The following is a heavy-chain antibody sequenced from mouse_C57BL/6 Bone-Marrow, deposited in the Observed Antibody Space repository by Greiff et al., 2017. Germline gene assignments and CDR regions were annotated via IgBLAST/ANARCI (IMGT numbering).Heavy chain of an antibody. J-gene: IGHJ3*01. Sequence: QVQLQQSGPELVKPGASVKISCKASGYAFSSSWMNWVKQRPGKGLEWIGRIYPGDGDTNYNGKFKGKDTLTADKSSSTAYMQLSILTSEDSAVYFCTRGGYDSWFAYWGQGTLVTVSA. CDR1: GYAFSSSW. CDR2: IYPGDGDT. V-gene: IGHV1-82*01. CDR3: TRGGYDSWFAY. D-gene: IGHD2-2*01.